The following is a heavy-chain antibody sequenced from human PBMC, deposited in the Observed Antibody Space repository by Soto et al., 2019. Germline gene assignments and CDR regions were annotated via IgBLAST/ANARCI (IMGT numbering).Heavy chain of an antibody. J-gene: IGHJ3*02. CDR3: ARGVYGSGNYYTGPSAFDI. V-gene: IGHV1-69*06. Sequence: QVQLEQSGAEVKKPGSSVKVSCKASGGTLSDHGVSWLRQAPGQGLEWVGGTIPVFDTAKYAQKFQGRVTIAADKSTNIAYMELSSPRSEDTAFYYCARGVYGSGNYYTGPSAFDIWGQGTMVIVSS. D-gene: IGHD3-10*01. CDR2: TIPVFDTA. CDR1: GGTLSDHG.